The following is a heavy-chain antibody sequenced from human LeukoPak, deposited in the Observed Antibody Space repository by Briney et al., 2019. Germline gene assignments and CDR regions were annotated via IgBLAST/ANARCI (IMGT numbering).Heavy chain of an antibody. V-gene: IGHV3-7*01. J-gene: IGHJ6*03. CDR3: ARESRGSYMDV. CDR2: IKQDGSEK. CDR1: GFTFSSYW. Sequence: GGSLRPSCAASGFTFSSYWMSWVRQAPGKGLEWVANIKQDGSEKYYVDSVKGRFTISRDNAKSSLYLQMNSLRDEDTAVYYCARESRGSYMDVWGKGTTVTVSS. D-gene: IGHD3-10*01.